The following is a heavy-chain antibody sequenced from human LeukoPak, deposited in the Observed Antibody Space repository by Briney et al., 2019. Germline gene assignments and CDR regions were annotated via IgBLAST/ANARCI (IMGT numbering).Heavy chain of an antibody. CDR3: ARESPILEYRSIWDY. V-gene: IGHV3-7*01. J-gene: IGHJ4*02. Sequence: GGSLRLSCEATGFTFSFYWMSWVRQAPGKGLEWVANIKEDGSEKNYIDSVKGRFTISRDNAKNSLYLQMNSLRAEDTAVYYCARESPILEYRSIWDYWGQGTLVTVSS. D-gene: IGHD6-13*01. CDR2: IKEDGSEK. CDR1: GFTFSFYW.